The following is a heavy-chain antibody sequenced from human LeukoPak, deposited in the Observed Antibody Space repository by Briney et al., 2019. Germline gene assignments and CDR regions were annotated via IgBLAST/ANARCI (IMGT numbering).Heavy chain of an antibody. CDR2: IYYSGST. J-gene: IGHJ4*02. V-gene: IGHV4-39*07. D-gene: IGHD2-8*02. CDR1: GGSISSSTYY. CDR3: ARVTGRLAPLDY. Sequence: PSETLSLTCTVSGGSISSSTYYWGWIRQPPGKGLEWIGSIYYSGSTYYNPSLKSRVTISVDTSKNQFSLKLSSVTAADTAVYYCARVTGRLAPLDYWGQGTLVTVSS.